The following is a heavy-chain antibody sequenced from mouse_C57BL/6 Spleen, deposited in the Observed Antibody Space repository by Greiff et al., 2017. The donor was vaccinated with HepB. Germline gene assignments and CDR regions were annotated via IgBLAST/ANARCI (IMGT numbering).Heavy chain of an antibody. CDR1: GYTFTSYT. V-gene: IGHV1-4*01. CDR2: INPSSGYT. Sequence: QVQLQQSGAELARPGASVKMSCKASGYTFTSYTMHWVKQRPGQGLEWIGYINPSSGYTKYNQKFKDKATLTADKSSRTAYMQLSSLTSEDSAVYYCARNYGSSYEGDYFDYWGQGTTLTVSS. CDR3: ARNYGSSYEGDYFDY. D-gene: IGHD1-1*01. J-gene: IGHJ2*01.